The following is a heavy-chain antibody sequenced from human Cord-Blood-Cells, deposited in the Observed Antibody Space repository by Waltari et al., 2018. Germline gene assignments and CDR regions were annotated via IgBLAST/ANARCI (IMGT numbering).Heavy chain of an antibody. V-gene: IGHV3-7*01. J-gene: IGHJ3*02. Sequence: EVQLVESGGGLVQPGGCLRLSCAASGFTFSSYWRSWVRQAPGKGLEWVANIKQDGSEKYYVDSVKGRFTISRDNAKNSLYLQMNSLRAEDTAVYYCARIRIVRAFDIWGQGTMVTVSS. CDR3: ARIRIVRAFDI. D-gene: IGHD6-6*01. CDR1: GFTFSSYW. CDR2: IKQDGSEK.